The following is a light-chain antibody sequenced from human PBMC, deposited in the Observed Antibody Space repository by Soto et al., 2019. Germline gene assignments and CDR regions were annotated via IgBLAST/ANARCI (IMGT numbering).Light chain of an antibody. CDR2: ATS. CDR1: QGIRND. CDR3: QQGYNYPPT. Sequence: AIQMTQSPSSLSASVGDRVTITCRASQGIRNDLAWYQQIPGKAPKLLIYATSSLQSGVSSRFSGSGSGTDFTLTISSLQPDDFATYYCQQGYNYPPTFGQGTKVEIK. V-gene: IGKV1-6*01. J-gene: IGKJ1*01.